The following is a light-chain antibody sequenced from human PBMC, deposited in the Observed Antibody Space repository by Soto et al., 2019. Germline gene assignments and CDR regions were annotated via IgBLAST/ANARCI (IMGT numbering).Light chain of an antibody. J-gene: IGKJ5*01. CDR1: QSVTSN. Sequence: EIVLTQSPDTLAVSPGEVATLSCWASQSVTSNLAWYQQKRGQAPRLLIYAASTRATGVPARFSGSGSGTEFTLTISSLQSEDFATYYCQQLNSYPITFGQGTRLEIK. CDR2: AAS. CDR3: QQLNSYPIT. V-gene: IGKV3D-15*01.